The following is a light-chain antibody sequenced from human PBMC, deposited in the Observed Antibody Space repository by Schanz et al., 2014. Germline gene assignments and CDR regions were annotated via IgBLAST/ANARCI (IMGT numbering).Light chain of an antibody. CDR3: EKYDGAPLT. J-gene: IGKJ4*01. Sequence: EIVMTQSPATLSVSPGERATLSCRASQSVSSYLAWYQQKPGQAPRLLIYGASTRATGIPARFSGSGSGTDFNLTIRSLQPEDVAPYYCEKYDGAPLTFGGGTKVEIK. V-gene: IGKV3-15*01. CDR1: QSVSSY. CDR2: GAS.